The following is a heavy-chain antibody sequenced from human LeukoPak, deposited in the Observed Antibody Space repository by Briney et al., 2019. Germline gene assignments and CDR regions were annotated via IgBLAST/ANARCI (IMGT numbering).Heavy chain of an antibody. Sequence: GASVKVSCKASGYTLTGYYLHWLGQAPGQGLEWMGWINPNSGDTNYAQKFQGRVTMTRDTSISTAYMELSRLTSDDTAVYYCAKNPYEYYFDYWGQGTLVTVSS. CDR1: GYTLTGYY. J-gene: IGHJ4*02. CDR3: AKNPYEYYFDY. CDR2: INPNSGDT. D-gene: IGHD5-12*01. V-gene: IGHV1-2*02.